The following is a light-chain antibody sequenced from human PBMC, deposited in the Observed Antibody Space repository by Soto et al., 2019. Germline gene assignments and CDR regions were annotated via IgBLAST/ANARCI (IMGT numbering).Light chain of an antibody. CDR1: SSDVGGYNY. CDR2: DVS. Sequence: QSALTQPASVSGSPGQSITISRPGNSSDVGGYNYVSWYQQHPGKAPKLMIYDVSNRPSGVSNRFSGSKSGNTASLTISGLQAEDEADYYCSSCTSSSTLVFGTGTKVTVL. CDR3: SSCTSSSTLV. V-gene: IGLV2-14*01. J-gene: IGLJ1*01.